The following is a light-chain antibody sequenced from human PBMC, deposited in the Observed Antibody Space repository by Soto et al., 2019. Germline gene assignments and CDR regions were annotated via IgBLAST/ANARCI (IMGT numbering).Light chain of an antibody. CDR1: SSNIGSNT. V-gene: IGLV1-44*01. CDR2: SND. Sequence: QSVLTQPPSASGTPGQRVTISCSGSSSNIGSNTVNWYQHLPGTAPKLLIYSNDQRPSGVPDRFSGSKSGTSASLAISGVQSEDEADYYCAAWDDSLNAVVFGGGTKLTVL. CDR3: AAWDDSLNAVV. J-gene: IGLJ2*01.